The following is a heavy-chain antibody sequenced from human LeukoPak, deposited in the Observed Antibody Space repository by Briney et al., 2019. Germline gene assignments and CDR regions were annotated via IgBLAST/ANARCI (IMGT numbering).Heavy chain of an antibody. CDR1: GFTFSSYG. J-gene: IGHJ4*02. V-gene: IGHV3-30*03. Sequence: GGSLRLSCAASGFTFSSYGMHWVRQAPGKGLEWVAVISYDGSNKYYADSVKGRFTISRDNSKNTLYLQMNSLRAEDTAVYYCATPGTHYDILTVDYWGQGTLVTVSS. CDR2: ISYDGSNK. CDR3: ATPGTHYDILTVDY. D-gene: IGHD3-9*01.